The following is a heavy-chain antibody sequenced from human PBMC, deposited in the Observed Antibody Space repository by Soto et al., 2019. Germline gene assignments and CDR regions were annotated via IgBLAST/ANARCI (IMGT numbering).Heavy chain of an antibody. CDR3: ARGVPYDFWSGYYFPPYYYYMDL. CDR1: GYTFTSYA. V-gene: IGHV7-4-1*01. J-gene: IGHJ6*03. D-gene: IGHD3-3*01. CDR2: INTNTGNP. Sequence: ASVKVSCKASGYTFTSYAMNWVRQSPGQGLEWMGWINTNTGNPTYAQGSTGRFVVSLDNSVSTAYLQICSLKAEDTAVYYCARGVPYDFWSGYYFPPYYYYMDLWGKGTTVTISS.